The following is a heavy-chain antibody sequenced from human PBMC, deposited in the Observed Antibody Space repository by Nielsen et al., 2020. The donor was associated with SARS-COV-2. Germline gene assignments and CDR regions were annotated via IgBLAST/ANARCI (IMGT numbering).Heavy chain of an antibody. CDR1: GGSFSGYY. J-gene: IGHJ6*03. D-gene: IGHD3-10*01. Sequence: GSLRLSCAVYGGSFSGYYWSWIRQPPGKGLEWIGEINHSGSTNYNPSLKSRVTISVDTSKNQFSLKLSSVTAADTAVYYCARSRMFLGRAYYYYYYMDVWGKGTTVTVSS. V-gene: IGHV4-34*01. CDR2: INHSGST. CDR3: ARSRMFLGRAYYYYYYMDV.